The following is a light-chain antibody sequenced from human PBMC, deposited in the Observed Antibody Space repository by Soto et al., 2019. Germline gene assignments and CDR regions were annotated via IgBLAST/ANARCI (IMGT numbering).Light chain of an antibody. J-gene: IGKJ1*01. CDR1: ESVRNN. V-gene: IGKV3-15*01. CDR3: QQYNDRRT. Sequence: EIVMTQSPATLSASPGERVTLSCRASESVRNNLAWYQQRPGQAPRLLIHGASTRATGISARFSGSGSGTEFTLTITNLQPEDFAVYHCQQYNDRRTFGQGTKVDIK. CDR2: GAS.